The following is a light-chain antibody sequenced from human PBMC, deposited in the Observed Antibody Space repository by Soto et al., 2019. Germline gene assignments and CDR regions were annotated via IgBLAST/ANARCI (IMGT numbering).Light chain of an antibody. J-gene: IGKJ1*01. CDR2: DAS. CDR1: QSIGDY. CDR3: QQSHSTPLT. Sequence: DIQMAQSPSSLSASLGDSVSITCRASQSIGDYLNWYQVKPGKAPTLLITDASSLQPGVPPQFSSSVYRTDFTLTISNLQPENFATYYCQQSHSTPLTFGQGNKVEIK. V-gene: IGKV1-39*01.